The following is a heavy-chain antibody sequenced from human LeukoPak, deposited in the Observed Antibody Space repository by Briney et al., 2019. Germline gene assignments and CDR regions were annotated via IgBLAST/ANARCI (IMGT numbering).Heavy chain of an antibody. CDR2: INHSGRT. J-gene: IGHJ6*03. V-gene: IGHV4-34*01. CDR3: ARGLYGGYYYYYMDV. Sequence: PETLSLTCAVYGGSFCGYYWCSIRPPPRKGLGWIGEINHSGRTNYNPSLKSRVTISVDTSKNQFSLKLSSVTAADTAVYYCARGLYGGYYYYYMDVWGKGTTVTVSS. D-gene: IGHD3-16*01. CDR1: GGSFCGYY.